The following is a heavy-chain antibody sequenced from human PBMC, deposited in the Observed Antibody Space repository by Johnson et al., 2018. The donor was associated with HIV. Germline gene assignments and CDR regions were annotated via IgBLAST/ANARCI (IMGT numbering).Heavy chain of an antibody. D-gene: IGHD3-22*01. V-gene: IGHV3-53*01. J-gene: IGHJ3*02. CDR1: GFTVSSNY. CDR2: IYSGGST. CDR3: ARDRWATYYYDSSGHGGVFDI. Sequence: VQLVESGGGLIQPGGSLRLSCAASGFTVSSNYMSWVRQAPGKGLEWVSVIYSGGSTYYADSVKGRFTISRDNAKNSLYLQINSLRAEDTAVYYCARDRWATYYYDSSGHGGVFDIWGQGTMVTVSS.